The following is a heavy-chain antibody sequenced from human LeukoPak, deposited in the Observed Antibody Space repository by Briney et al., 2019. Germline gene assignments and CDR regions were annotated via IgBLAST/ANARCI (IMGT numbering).Heavy chain of an antibody. CDR3: ARDARSCGGDCYAWFDP. V-gene: IGHV4-31*03. CDR2: INYSGST. D-gene: IGHD2-21*02. J-gene: IGHJ5*02. Sequence: SETLSLTCTVSGGSISSGGYYWSWIRQHPGKGLEWIGYINYSGSTYYNPSLKSRVTISVDTSKNQFSLKLSSVTAADTAVYYCARDARSCGGDCYAWFDPWGQGTLVTVSS. CDR1: GGSISSGGYY.